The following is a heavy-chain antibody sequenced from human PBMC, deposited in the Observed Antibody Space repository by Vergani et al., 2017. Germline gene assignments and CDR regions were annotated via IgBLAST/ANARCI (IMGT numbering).Heavy chain of an antibody. V-gene: IGHV4-61*02. CDR3: ARASVPAAINYYYYYMDV. Sequence: QVQLQESGPGLVKPSQTLSLTCTVSGGSISGGSYYWSWIRQPAGKGLEWIGRIYTSGSTNYNPSLKSRVTISVDTSKNQFSLKLSSVTAADTAVYYCARASVPAAINYYYYYMDVWGKGTTVTVSS. CDR2: IYTSGST. CDR1: GGSISGGSYY. D-gene: IGHD2-2*02. J-gene: IGHJ6*03.